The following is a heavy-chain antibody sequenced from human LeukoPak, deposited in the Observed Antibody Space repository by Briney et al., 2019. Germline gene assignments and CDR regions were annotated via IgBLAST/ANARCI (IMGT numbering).Heavy chain of an antibody. V-gene: IGHV3-7*01. CDR2: IKQDGSEK. Sequence: PGGSLRLSCAASGFTFSTYWMNWVRQAPGKGLEWVANIKQDGSEKYYVDSVKGRSTISRDNAKNSLFLQMNSLRAEDTAVYYCAAGYSVDYWGQGTLVTVSS. J-gene: IGHJ4*02. CDR3: AAGYSVDY. CDR1: GFTFSTYW. D-gene: IGHD5/OR15-5a*01.